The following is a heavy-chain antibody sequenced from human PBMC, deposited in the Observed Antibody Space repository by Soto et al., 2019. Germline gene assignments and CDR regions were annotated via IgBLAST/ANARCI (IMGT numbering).Heavy chain of an antibody. D-gene: IGHD3-22*01. CDR1: GYTFTSYG. CDR3: ARATMIVVVTTAFDI. J-gene: IGHJ3*02. CDR2: ISAYNGNT. V-gene: IGHV1-18*01. Sequence: ASVKVSCKASGYTFTSYGISWVRQAPGQGLEWMGWISAYNGNTNYARKLQGRVTMTTDTSTSTAYMELRSLRSDDTAVYYCARATMIVVVTTAFDIWGQGTMVTVSS.